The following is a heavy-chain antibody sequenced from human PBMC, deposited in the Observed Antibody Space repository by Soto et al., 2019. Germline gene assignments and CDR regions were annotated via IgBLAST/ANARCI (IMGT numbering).Heavy chain of an antibody. Sequence: ASVKVSCKASGYTFTGYYMHWVRQAPGQGLEWMGWINPNSGGTNYAQKFQGRVTMTRDTSISTAYMELSRLRSDDTAVYYCARSITIFSRDAAGYWGQGTLVTVSS. CDR3: ARSITIFSRDAAGY. J-gene: IGHJ4*02. CDR1: GYTFTGYY. D-gene: IGHD3-3*01. V-gene: IGHV1-2*02. CDR2: INPNSGGT.